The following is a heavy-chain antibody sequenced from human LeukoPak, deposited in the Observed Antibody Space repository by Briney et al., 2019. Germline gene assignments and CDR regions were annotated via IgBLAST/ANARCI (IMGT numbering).Heavy chain of an antibody. CDR2: INPSGGST. J-gene: IGHJ4*02. CDR1: GYTFTKFS. D-gene: IGHD4-17*01. Sequence: ASVKVSCKASGYTFTKFSINWVRQAPGQGLEWMGIINPSGGSTRYAQKFQGRVTLTEDTSADTAYMELSSLTFEDTAVYYCATDGSGDYLNHWGQGTLVTVSS. CDR3: ATDGSGDYLNH. V-gene: IGHV1-46*01.